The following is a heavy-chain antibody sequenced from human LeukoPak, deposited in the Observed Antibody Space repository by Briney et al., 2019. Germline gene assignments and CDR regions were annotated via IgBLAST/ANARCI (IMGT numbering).Heavy chain of an antibody. J-gene: IGHJ4*02. V-gene: IGHV3-53*01. D-gene: IGHD6-19*01. CDR3: ARDTDSSGLYRGFDY. CDR2: IYSGGTT. Sequence: GGSLRLSCATSGFTVSSNYVSWVRQAPGKGLEWDSAIYSGGTTYYADSVKGRFTISRDNSKNTVYLQMNSLRAEDTAVYYCARDTDSSGLYRGFDYWGQGTLVTVSS. CDR1: GFTVSSNY.